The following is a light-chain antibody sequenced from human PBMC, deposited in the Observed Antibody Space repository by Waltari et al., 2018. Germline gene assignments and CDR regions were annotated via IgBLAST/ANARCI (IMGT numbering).Light chain of an antibody. V-gene: IGKV4-1*01. CDR3: QQYYTTPRT. Sequence: DIVMTQSPDSLAVSLGERDTINCKSSQTVLSSSDNKNYLVWYQQKPGQPPKLLIYWASTRESGVPDRFSGSGSGTDFTLTISSLQAEDVAVYYCQQYYTTPRTFGQGTRVEIK. CDR1: QTVLSSSDNKNY. CDR2: WAS. J-gene: IGKJ1*01.